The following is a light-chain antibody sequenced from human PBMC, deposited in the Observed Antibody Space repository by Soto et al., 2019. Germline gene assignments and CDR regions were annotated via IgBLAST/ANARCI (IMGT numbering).Light chain of an antibody. Sequence: DVQMTQSPSSRSASVGDRVTITCRASQNINNDLKWYQHKPGQGPKVLIYDVFTLQSGVPSRFSGSGSGTFFTLTISSLQPEEFATYYCQQSYTTPLTFGGGTNV. CDR3: QQSYTTPLT. V-gene: IGKV1-39*01. J-gene: IGKJ4*01. CDR1: QNINND. CDR2: DVF.